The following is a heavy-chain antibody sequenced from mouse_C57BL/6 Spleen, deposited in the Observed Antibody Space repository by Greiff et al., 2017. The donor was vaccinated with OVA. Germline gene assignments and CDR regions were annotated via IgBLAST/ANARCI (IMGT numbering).Heavy chain of an antibody. Sequence: VKLMESGPGLVAPSQSLSITCTVSGFSLTSYGVHWVRQPPGKGLEWLVVLWSDGSTTYNSALKSRLSISKDNSKSQVFLKMNSLQTDDTAMYYCARHRVPYGNYEGGYFDVWGTGTTVTVSS. CDR2: LWSDGST. CDR3: ARHRVPYGNYEGGYFDV. V-gene: IGHV2-6-1*01. J-gene: IGHJ1*03. CDR1: GFSLTSYG. D-gene: IGHD2-1*01.